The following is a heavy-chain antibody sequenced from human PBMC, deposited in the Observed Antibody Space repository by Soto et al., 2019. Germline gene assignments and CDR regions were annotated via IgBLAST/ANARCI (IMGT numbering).Heavy chain of an antibody. D-gene: IGHD5-12*01. J-gene: IGHJ6*02. CDR2: VHPDSGGT. V-gene: IGHV1-2*02. Sequence: ASVKVSCKTSGYIFTDHLIHWVRQSPGQGLQWVGWVHPDSGGTNVAQAFQDRVTMTADTSITTAYMDLARLRPDDTATYYCVRDMVATLDDYYYYAVDVWGQGTTVTVSS. CDR1: GYIFTDHL. CDR3: VRDMVATLDDYYYYAVDV.